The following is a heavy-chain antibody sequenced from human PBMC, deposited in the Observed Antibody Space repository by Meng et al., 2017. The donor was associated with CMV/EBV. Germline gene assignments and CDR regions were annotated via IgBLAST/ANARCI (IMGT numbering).Heavy chain of an antibody. CDR3: AAGGNIVVVPAATMGESEYFQH. V-gene: IGHV1-58*01. Sequence: SVKVSCQASGFTFTSSAVQWVRQARGQRLEWIGWIVVGSGNTNYAQKFQERVTITRDMSTSTAYMELSSLRSEDTAVYYCAAGGNIVVVPAATMGESEYFQHWGQGTLVTVSS. J-gene: IGHJ1*01. CDR1: GFTFTSSA. D-gene: IGHD2-2*01. CDR2: IVVGSGNT.